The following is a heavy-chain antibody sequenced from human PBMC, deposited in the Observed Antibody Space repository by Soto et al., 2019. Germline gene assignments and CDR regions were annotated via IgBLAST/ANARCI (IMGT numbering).Heavy chain of an antibody. CDR3: ARVRRXTMVRGVIMDYYYGMDV. J-gene: IGHJ6*02. CDR1: GGTFSSYA. Sequence: GASVKVSCKASGGTFSSYAISWVRQAPGQGLEWMGGIIPIFGTANYAQKFQGRVTITADESTSTAYMELSSLRSEDTAVYYCARVRRXTMVRGVIMDYYYGMDVWGQGTTVTASS. D-gene: IGHD3-10*01. CDR2: IIPIFGTA. V-gene: IGHV1-69*13.